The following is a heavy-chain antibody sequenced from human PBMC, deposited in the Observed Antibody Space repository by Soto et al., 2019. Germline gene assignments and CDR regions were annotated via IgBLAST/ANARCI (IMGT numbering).Heavy chain of an antibody. CDR3: AKDFDS. Sequence: EVQLLESGGGLEQPGGSLRLSCAASGFTFRSYVMSWVRQAPGKGLEWVSGISGGGDIRSYADSVKGRFAISRANSRNTMYLQMNSLRVEDTALYYCAKDFDSWGRGTRVTVSS. CDR2: ISGGGDIR. J-gene: IGHJ5*01. CDR1: GFTFRSYV. V-gene: IGHV3-23*01.